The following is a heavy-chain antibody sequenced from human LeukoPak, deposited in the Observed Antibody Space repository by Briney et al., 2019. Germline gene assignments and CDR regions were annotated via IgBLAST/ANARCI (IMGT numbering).Heavy chain of an antibody. V-gene: IGHV4-34*01. CDR1: GGSFSSYY. J-gene: IGHJ3*02. CDR3: ARDHYYDSSGYSYRRRLTNAFDI. D-gene: IGHD3-22*01. Sequence: SETLSLTCAVYGGSFSSYYWSWIRQPPRKGLEWIGEINHSGSTTYNPSLKSRVTISVDTSKNQFSLKLSSVTAADTAVYYCARDHYYDSSGYSYRRRLTNAFDIWGQGTMVTVSS. CDR2: INHSGST.